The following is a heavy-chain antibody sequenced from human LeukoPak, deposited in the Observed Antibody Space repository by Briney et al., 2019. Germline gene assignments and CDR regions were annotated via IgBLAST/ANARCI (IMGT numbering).Heavy chain of an antibody. V-gene: IGHV3-23*01. CDR1: GFIFSSYD. Sequence: GGSLRLSCAASGFIFSSYDMSWVRQAPEKGLEWVSLISGNGGSTYYADSVKGRFTISRDNSKNTLYLQMNSLRAEDTAVYYCASPSSVAGLNYFDYWGQGALATVSS. CDR3: ASPSSVAGLNYFDY. J-gene: IGHJ4*02. D-gene: IGHD6-19*01. CDR2: ISGNGGST.